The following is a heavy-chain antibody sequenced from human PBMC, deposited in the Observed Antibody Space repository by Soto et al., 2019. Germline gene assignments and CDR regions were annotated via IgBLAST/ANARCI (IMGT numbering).Heavy chain of an antibody. Sequence: GASVKVSCKASGYTFTGYYMHWVREAPGQGLEWMGWINPNSGGTNYAQKFQGRVTMTRDTSISTAYMELSRLRSDDTAVYYCARVNNPCSGVLDYWGQETLGTVSS. CDR3: ARVNNPCSGVLDY. V-gene: IGHV1-2*02. CDR1: GYTFTGYY. D-gene: IGHD3-3*01. CDR2: INPNSGGT. J-gene: IGHJ4*02.